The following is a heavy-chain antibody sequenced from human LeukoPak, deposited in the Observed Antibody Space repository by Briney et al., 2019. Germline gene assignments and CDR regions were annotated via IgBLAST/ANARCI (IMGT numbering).Heavy chain of an antibody. J-gene: IGHJ4*02. D-gene: IGHD2-2*01. V-gene: IGHV4-59*01. Sequence: SETLSLTCTVSGGSISSYYWGWIRQPPGKGLEWIGYIYYSGSTNYNPSLKSRVTISVDTSKNQFSLKLSSVTAADTAVYYCARGARVSKYQLPQGFDYWGQGTLVTVSS. CDR1: GGSISSYY. CDR3: ARGARVSKYQLPQGFDY. CDR2: IYYSGST.